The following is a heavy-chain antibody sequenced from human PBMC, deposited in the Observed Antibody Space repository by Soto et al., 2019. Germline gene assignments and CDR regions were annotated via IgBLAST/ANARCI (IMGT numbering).Heavy chain of an antibody. CDR1: GFTFSSYG. CDR3: ARDPGTYYDILTGYHLDY. J-gene: IGHJ4*02. D-gene: IGHD3-9*01. Sequence: QVQLVESGGGVVQPGRSLRLSCAASGFTFSSYGMHWVRQAPGKGLEWVAVIWYDGSNKYYADSVKGRFTISRDNSKNTLYLQMNSLRAEDTAVYYCARDPGTYYDILTGYHLDYCGQGTLVTVSS. V-gene: IGHV3-33*01. CDR2: IWYDGSNK.